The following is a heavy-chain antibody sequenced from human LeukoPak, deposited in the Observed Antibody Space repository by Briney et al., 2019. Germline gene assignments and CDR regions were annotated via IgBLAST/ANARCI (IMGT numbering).Heavy chain of an antibody. CDR3: ARTAGATDP. J-gene: IGHJ5*02. Sequence: ASVKVSCKASGYTLTELSMHWVRQAPGKGLEWMGGFDPEDGETIYAQKFQGRVTMTRNTSISTAYMELSSLRSEDTAVYYCARTAGATDPWGQGTLVTVSS. V-gene: IGHV1-24*01. CDR1: GYTLTELS. D-gene: IGHD1-26*01. CDR2: FDPEDGET.